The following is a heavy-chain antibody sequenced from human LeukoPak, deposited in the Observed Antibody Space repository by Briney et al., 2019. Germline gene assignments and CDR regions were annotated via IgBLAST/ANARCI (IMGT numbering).Heavy chain of an antibody. D-gene: IGHD3-10*01. Sequence: GGSLRLSCAASGFTFSDYYMSWIRQAPGKGLEWVSYISSGSTIYYADSVKGRFTISRDNAKNSLYLQMNSLRAEDTAVYYCARDRLGYYYYGSGSYKGAFDIWGQGTMVTVSS. J-gene: IGHJ3*02. CDR1: GFTFSDYY. CDR2: ISSGSTI. CDR3: ARDRLGYYYYGSGSYKGAFDI. V-gene: IGHV3-11*01.